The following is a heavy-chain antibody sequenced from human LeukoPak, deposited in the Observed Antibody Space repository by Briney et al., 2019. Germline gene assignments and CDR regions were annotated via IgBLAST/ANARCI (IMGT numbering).Heavy chain of an antibody. V-gene: IGHV4-39*01. CDR3: ARWDTDSYFDY. Sequence: PSETLSLTCTVSGGSITSSSYYWGWIRQPPGKGLEWIGSIYYSGSTYYNPSLKSRVTISVDTSKNQFSLKLNSVTAADTALYYCARWDTDSYFDYWGQGTLVTVSS. D-gene: IGHD5-18*01. CDR1: GGSITSSSYY. CDR2: IYYSGST. J-gene: IGHJ4*02.